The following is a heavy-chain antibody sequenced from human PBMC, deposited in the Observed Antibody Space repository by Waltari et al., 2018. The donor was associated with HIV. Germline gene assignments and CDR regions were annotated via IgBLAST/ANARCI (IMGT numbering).Heavy chain of an antibody. CDR2: ISSSGDTT. CDR1: GFPFSTYA. Sequence: EVQLLESGGALVQPGGSLRLSCAAPGFPFSTYAMVWVRQAPGKGLEWVSSISSSGDTTRYAESVEGRLAISRDNSKNSLYLQINSLRADDTAIYYCAKMSKSWLLAAGTFDYWGQGTLVTVSS. CDR3: AKMSKSWLLAAGTFDY. V-gene: IGHV3-23*01. J-gene: IGHJ4*02. D-gene: IGHD5-18*01.